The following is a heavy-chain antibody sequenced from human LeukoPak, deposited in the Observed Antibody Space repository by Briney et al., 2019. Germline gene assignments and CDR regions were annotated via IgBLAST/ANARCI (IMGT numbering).Heavy chain of an antibody. CDR3: ARDSLPYCSGGSCYSKGTLDY. Sequence: SVKVSCKASGGTFSSYAISWVRQAPGQGLEWMGGIIPIFGTANYAQKFQGRVTMTRDTSTSTVYMELSSLTSEDTAVYYCARDSLPYCSGGSCYSKGTLDYWGQGTLVTVSS. V-gene: IGHV1-69*05. D-gene: IGHD2-15*01. CDR1: GGTFSSYA. CDR2: IIPIFGTA. J-gene: IGHJ4*02.